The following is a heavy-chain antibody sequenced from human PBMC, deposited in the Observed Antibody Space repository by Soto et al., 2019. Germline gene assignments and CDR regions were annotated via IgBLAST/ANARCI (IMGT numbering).Heavy chain of an antibody. CDR3: ARDGVVDTMIVVVITSPGMDV. J-gene: IGHJ6*02. V-gene: IGHV1-18*01. CDR2: ISAYNGNT. CDR1: GYTFTSYG. Sequence: GASVKVSCKASGYTFTSYGISWVRQAPGQGLEWMGWISAYNGNTNYAQKLQGRVTMTTDTSTSTAYMELRSLRSDDTAVYYCARDGVVDTMIVVVITSPGMDVWGQGTTVTVSS. D-gene: IGHD3-22*01.